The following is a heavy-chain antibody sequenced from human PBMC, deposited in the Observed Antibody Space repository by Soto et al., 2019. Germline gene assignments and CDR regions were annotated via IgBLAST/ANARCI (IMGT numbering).Heavy chain of an antibody. D-gene: IGHD6-6*01. CDR3: AKGRGSSSRAWEAFDI. V-gene: IGHV3-23*01. Sequence: EVQLLESGGGLVQPGGSLRLSCAASGFTFSSYAMSWVCQAPGKGLEWVSAISGSGGSTYYADSVKGRFTISRDNSKNTLYLQMNSLRAEDTAVYYCAKGRGSSSRAWEAFDIWGQGTMVTVSS. CDR2: ISGSGGST. J-gene: IGHJ3*02. CDR1: GFTFSSYA.